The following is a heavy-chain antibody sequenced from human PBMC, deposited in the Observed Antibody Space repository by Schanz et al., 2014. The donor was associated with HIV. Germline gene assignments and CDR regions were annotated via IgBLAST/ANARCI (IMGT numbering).Heavy chain of an antibody. J-gene: IGHJ6*02. D-gene: IGHD6-13*01. V-gene: IGHV3-30*02. Sequence: VQLVESGGGVVRPGGSLRLSCAASGFTFSSYGMHWVRQAPGKGLEGVTLIWNDGTSKYYADSVKGRFTISRDNSKNTLYLQMNSLRAEDTAVYYCAREKYSSTWWRAGLYFYGMDVWGQGTTVTVSS. CDR2: IWNDGTSK. CDR3: AREKYSSTWWRAGLYFYGMDV. CDR1: GFTFSSYG.